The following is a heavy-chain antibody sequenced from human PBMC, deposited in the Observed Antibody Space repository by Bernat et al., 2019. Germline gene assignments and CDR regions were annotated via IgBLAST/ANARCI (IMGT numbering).Heavy chain of an antibody. CDR3: AREVSYGLSGMDV. J-gene: IGHJ6*02. CDR1: GFTFSSYG. D-gene: IGHD5-18*01. CDR2: ISYDGTNK. Sequence: QVQLVESGGGVVQPGRSLRLSCAASGFTFSSYGMHWVRQAPGKGLEWVAVISYDGTNKYYADSVKGRFTISRDNSKNTLYLQMNSLRAEDTAVYYCAREVSYGLSGMDVWGQGTAVTVSS. V-gene: IGHV3-30*03.